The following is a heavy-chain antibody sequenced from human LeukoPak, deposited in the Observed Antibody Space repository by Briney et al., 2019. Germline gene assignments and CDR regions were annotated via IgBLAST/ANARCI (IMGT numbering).Heavy chain of an antibody. CDR1: GYTFTSYA. V-gene: IGHV1-3*01. D-gene: IGHD3-22*01. J-gene: IGHJ6*02. Sequence: GASVKVSCKASGYTFTSYAMHWVRQAPGQRLEWMGWINAGNGNTKYSQKFQGRVTITRDTSASTAYMELSSLRSEDTAVYYCARGYYYDSSGYRMKGLGMDVWGQGTTVTVSS. CDR3: ARGYYYDSSGYRMKGLGMDV. CDR2: INAGNGNT.